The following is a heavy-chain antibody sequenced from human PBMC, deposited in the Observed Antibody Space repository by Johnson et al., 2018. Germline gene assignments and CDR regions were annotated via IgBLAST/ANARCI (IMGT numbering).Heavy chain of an antibody. CDR2: ISSSSRTI. Sequence: VPLVESGGGLVQPGGSLRLSCAASGFTFSSYSMNWVRQAPGKGLEWVSYISSSSRTIYYADSGKGRFTISRDNAKNSLYLQMNSLRDEDTAVDYWAKDPSGYFEYFHHWGQGTLVTVSS. D-gene: IGHD3-22*01. J-gene: IGHJ1*01. CDR1: GFTFSSYS. CDR3: AKDPSGYFEYFHH. V-gene: IGHV3-48*02.